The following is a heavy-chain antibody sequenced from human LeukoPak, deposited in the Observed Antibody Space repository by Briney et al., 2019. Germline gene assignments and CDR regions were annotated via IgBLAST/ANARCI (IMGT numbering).Heavy chain of an antibody. CDR3: AREGMIFGVFHYMDV. Sequence: GGSLRLSCVDSRFTFSRYWMSWVRQAPGKGLEWVANIKEDGGEEYYVDSVTGRFTISRDNAKNSLYLQMNSLRAEDTAVYYCAREGMIFGVFHYMDVWGKGTTVSVSS. J-gene: IGHJ6*03. CDR2: IKEDGGEE. V-gene: IGHV3-7*01. CDR1: RFTFSRYW. D-gene: IGHD3-3*01.